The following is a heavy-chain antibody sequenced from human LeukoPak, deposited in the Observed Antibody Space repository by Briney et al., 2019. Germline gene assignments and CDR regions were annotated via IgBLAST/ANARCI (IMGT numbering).Heavy chain of an antibody. D-gene: IGHD6-13*01. CDR3: ARPSSSWYDNFDY. J-gene: IGHJ4*02. CDR1: GYRFTNYW. CDR2: IYPGDSDT. V-gene: IGHV5-51*01. Sequence: GESLKISCKGSGYRFTNYWIGWVRQMPGKGLEWMGVIYPGDSDTRYSPSFQGQVTISADKSISTAYLQWSSLKASDTALYYCARPSSSWYDNFDYWGQGTLVTVSS.